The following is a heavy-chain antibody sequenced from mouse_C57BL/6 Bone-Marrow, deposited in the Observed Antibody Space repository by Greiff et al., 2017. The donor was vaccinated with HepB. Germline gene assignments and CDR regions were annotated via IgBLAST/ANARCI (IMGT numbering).Heavy chain of an antibody. V-gene: IGHV1-50*01. CDR2: IDPSDSYT. CDR1: GYTFTSYW. Sequence: VQLQQPGAELVKPGASVKLSCKASGYTFTSYWMQWVKQRPGQGLEWIGEIDPSDSYTNYNQKFKGKATLTVDTSSSTAYMQLSSLTSEDSAVYYCARLNGSSYYYAMDYWGQGTSVTVSS. CDR3: ARLNGSSYYYAMDY. D-gene: IGHD1-1*01. J-gene: IGHJ4*01.